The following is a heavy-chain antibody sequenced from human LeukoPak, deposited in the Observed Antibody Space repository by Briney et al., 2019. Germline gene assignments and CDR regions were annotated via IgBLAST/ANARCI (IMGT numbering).Heavy chain of an antibody. CDR1: GGSNSSYY. J-gene: IGHJ4*02. V-gene: IGHV4-59*01. CDR3: ARAIAVAADFDY. Sequence: IPSETLSLTCTVSGGSNSSYYWSWIRQPPGKGLEWIGYIYYSGSTNYNPSLKSRVTISVDTSKNQFSLKLSSVTAADTAVYYCARAIAVAADFDYWGQGTLVTVSS. D-gene: IGHD6-19*01. CDR2: IYYSGST.